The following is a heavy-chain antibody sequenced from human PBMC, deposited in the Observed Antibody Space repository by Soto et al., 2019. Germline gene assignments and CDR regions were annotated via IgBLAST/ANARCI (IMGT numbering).Heavy chain of an antibody. Sequence: QITLKESGPALVKPTQTLTLTCSFSGFSLSTPSGVGVGWIRQPPGKALEWLAFIYWDDENRYSPSLKSRLTITKDTSKNQVVLIMTNSDPRDTATYYCAHILGIGGYYEGFDDWGQGALVTVSS. CDR2: IYWDDEN. J-gene: IGHJ4*02. D-gene: IGHD3-22*01. V-gene: IGHV2-5*02. CDR3: AHILGIGGYYEGFDD. CDR1: GFSLSTPSGVG.